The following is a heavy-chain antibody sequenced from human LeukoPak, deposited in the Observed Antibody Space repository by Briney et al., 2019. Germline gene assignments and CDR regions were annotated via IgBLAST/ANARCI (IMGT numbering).Heavy chain of an antibody. CDR1: GFTFSSYA. V-gene: IGHV3-23*01. Sequence: GGSLRLSCAASGFTFSSYAMNWVRQAPGKGLEWVSAISGSGGSTYYADSVKGRFTISRDNSKNTLYLQMNSLRAEDTAVYYCARDLQQLVRGYFDYWGQGTLVTVSS. D-gene: IGHD6-13*01. CDR2: ISGSGGST. CDR3: ARDLQQLVRGYFDY. J-gene: IGHJ4*02.